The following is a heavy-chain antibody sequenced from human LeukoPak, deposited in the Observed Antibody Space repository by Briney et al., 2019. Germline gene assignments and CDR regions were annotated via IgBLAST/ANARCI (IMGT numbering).Heavy chain of an antibody. J-gene: IGHJ6*04. CDR2: IYYSGST. CDR3: ARDTFGYGYYGMDV. D-gene: IGHD5-18*01. V-gene: IGHV4-31*03. CDR1: GGSISSGGYY. Sequence: SQTLSLTCTVSGGSISSGGYYWSWIRQHPGKGLEWIGYIYYSGSTYYNPSLKSRVTISVDTSKNQFSLKLSSVTAADTAVYYCARDTFGYGYYGMDVWGKGTTVTVSS.